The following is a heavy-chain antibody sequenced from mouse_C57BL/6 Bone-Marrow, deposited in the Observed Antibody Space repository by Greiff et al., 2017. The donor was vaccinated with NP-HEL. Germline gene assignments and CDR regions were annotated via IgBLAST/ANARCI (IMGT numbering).Heavy chain of an antibody. Sequence: EVQGVESGGGLVQSGRSLRLSCAPSGFTFSDFYMEWVRQAPGKGLEWIAASRNKANDYTTEYSASVKGRFIVSRDTSQSILYLQMNALRAEDTAIYYCARDGGGMDYWGQGTTLTVSS. CDR3: ARDGGGMDY. CDR1: GFTFSDFY. V-gene: IGHV7-1*01. J-gene: IGHJ2*01. D-gene: IGHD1-1*02. CDR2: SRNKANDYTT.